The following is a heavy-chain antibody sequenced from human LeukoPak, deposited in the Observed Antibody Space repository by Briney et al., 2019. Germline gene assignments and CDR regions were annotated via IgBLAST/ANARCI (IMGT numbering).Heavy chain of an antibody. Sequence: GGSLRLTCAASGFTFSSYAMSWVRQAPGKGLEWVSGISGSGNNTYYADSVKGRFTISRDNSKNTLYVQVNSLGTEDTAAYYCAKGSYYDSSGSFYFDYWGQGTLVTVSS. CDR2: ISGSGNNT. CDR3: AKGSYYDSSGSFYFDY. V-gene: IGHV3-23*01. CDR1: GFTFSSYA. J-gene: IGHJ4*02. D-gene: IGHD3-22*01.